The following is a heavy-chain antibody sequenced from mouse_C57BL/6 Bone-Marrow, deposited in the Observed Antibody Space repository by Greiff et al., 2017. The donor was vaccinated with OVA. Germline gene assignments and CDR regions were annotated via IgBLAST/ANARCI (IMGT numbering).Heavy chain of an antibody. D-gene: IGHD2-4*01. CDR2: IYPGSGST. CDR3: ARGPGLRLRGWFAY. Sequence: VQLQQPGAEFVKPGASVKMSCKASGYTFTSYWITWVKQRPGQGLEWIGDIYPGSGSTNYNAKFKSKATLTVDTSSSTAYMQLSSLTSEDSAVYDCARGPGLRLRGWFAYWGQGTLVTVSA. V-gene: IGHV1-55*01. CDR1: GYTFTSYW. J-gene: IGHJ3*01.